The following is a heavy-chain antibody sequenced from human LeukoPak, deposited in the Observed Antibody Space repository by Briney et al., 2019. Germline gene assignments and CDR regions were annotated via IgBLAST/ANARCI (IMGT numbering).Heavy chain of an antibody. V-gene: IGHV3-30*04. J-gene: IGHJ4*02. CDR2: ISYDGSNK. D-gene: IGHD3-9*01. Sequence: GGSLRLSCAASGFTFSSYAMHWVRQAPGKGLEWVAVISYDGSNKYYADSVKGRFTISRDNSKNTLYLQMNSLRAEDTAVYYCARAYDILTGWGDYWGQGTLVTVSS. CDR1: GFTFSSYA. CDR3: ARAYDILTGWGDY.